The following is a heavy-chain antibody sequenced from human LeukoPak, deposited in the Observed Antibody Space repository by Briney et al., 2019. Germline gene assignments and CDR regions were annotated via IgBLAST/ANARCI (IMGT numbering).Heavy chain of an antibody. CDR3: SAGLRGYFDY. V-gene: IGHV3-30*03. D-gene: IGHD2-21*02. CDR1: GFIFSTYG. J-gene: IGHJ4*02. CDR2: ISYDGSNK. Sequence: GGSLRLSCAASGFIFSTYGMQWVRQAAGKGLEWVAVISYDGSNKHYTDSVKGRFTISRDNSKNTLYPQMNSLRAEDTAVYYCSAGLRGYFDYWAREPWSPSPQ.